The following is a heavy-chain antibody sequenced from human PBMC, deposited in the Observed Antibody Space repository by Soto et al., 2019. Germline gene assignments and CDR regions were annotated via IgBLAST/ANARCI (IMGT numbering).Heavy chain of an antibody. D-gene: IGHD1-26*01. CDR3: VRENAIMGATANYYYGMDV. V-gene: IGHV4-30-4*01. CDR2: IYYSGST. CDR1: GGSITSGDYY. Sequence: SETLSLTCTVSGGSITSGDYYWTWIRQPPGKGLEWIGYIYYSGSTYYNPSLKTRVTISIDTSKNQFSLELTSVTAADTAVFYCVRENAIMGATANYYYGMDVWGQGATVTVSS. J-gene: IGHJ6*02.